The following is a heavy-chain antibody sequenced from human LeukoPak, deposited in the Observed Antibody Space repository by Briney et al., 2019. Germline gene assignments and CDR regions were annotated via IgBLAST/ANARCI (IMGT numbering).Heavy chain of an antibody. J-gene: IGHJ6*03. D-gene: IGHD5-18*01. V-gene: IGHV3-7*01. CDR2: IKQDGSEK. CDR1: GFTFSSYW. CDR3: ARDSVDTAMVKKRNYYYMDV. Sequence: PGGSLRLSCAASGFTFSSYWMSWVRQAPGKGLEWVANIKQDGSEKYYVDSVKGRFTISRDNAKNSLYLQMNSLRAEDTAVYYCARDSVDTAMVKKRNYYYMDVWGKGTTVTISS.